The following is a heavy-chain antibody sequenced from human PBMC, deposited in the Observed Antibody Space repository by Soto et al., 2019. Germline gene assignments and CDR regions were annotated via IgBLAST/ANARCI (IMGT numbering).Heavy chain of an antibody. CDR1: GFTFSSYG. D-gene: IGHD2-21*02. V-gene: IGHV3-33*01. Sequence: GGSLRLSCAASGFTFSSYGMHWVRQSPGKGLEWVAVIWYDGSNKYYADSVKGRFTISRDNSKNTLYLQMNSLRAEDTAVYYCARVPCGGDCYGGLDPWGQGTLVTVSS. CDR2: IWYDGSNK. J-gene: IGHJ5*02. CDR3: ARVPCGGDCYGGLDP.